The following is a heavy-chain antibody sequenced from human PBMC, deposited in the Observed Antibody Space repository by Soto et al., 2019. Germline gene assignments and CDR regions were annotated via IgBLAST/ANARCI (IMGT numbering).Heavy chain of an antibody. D-gene: IGHD3-3*01. Sequence: SETLSLTCTVSGGSISSYYWSWIRQPPGKGLEWIGYIYYSGSTNYNPSLKSRVTISVDTSKNQFSLKLSSVTAADTAVYYCARVHPSFFGSGSINWFDPSGQRTLVTVSS. J-gene: IGHJ5*02. CDR3: ARVHPSFFGSGSINWFDP. CDR2: IYYSGST. CDR1: GGSISSYY. V-gene: IGHV4-59*01.